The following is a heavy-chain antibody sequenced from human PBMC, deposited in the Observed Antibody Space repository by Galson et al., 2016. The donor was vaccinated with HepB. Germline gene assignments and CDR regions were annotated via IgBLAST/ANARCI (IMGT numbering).Heavy chain of an antibody. D-gene: IGHD1-26*01. Sequence: SVKVSCKASGYTFITYGISWVRQAPGQGLEWMGWSNAYNRNTIYAQQFQGRVTMTTDTFTSIAYMELRSLRSDDTAVYFCVRVVVGQTLHGDHWGQGSLVTVSS. CDR3: VRVVVGQTLHGDH. CDR2: SNAYNRNT. CDR1: GYTFITYG. J-gene: IGHJ4*02. V-gene: IGHV1-18*01.